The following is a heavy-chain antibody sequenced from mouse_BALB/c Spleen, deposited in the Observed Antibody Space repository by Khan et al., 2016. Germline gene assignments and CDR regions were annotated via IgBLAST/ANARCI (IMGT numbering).Heavy chain of an antibody. D-gene: IGHD2-3*01. CDR2: IRSSAYNHAI. J-gene: IGHJ4*01. V-gene: IGHV6-6*01. CDR1: GFTFSDSW. CDR3: LCDGYYSYAMHY. Sequence: EVKLEESGGGLVQPGGSMKLSCAASGFTFSDSWMDWVRQSPEKGLEWVAEIRSSAYNHAITQADSGKATITISRDDSENTLYLQMSRLRPEDTGNYYCLCDGYYSYAMHYCGPGTSVTVSS.